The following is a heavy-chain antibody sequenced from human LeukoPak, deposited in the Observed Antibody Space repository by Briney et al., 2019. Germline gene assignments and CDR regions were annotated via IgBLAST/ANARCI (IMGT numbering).Heavy chain of an antibody. Sequence: ASVKVSCKASGYTFTSYGISWVRQAPGQGLEWMGWISAYNGNTNYAQKLQGRVTMTTDTSTSTAYMELRSLRSDDTAVYYCARVSVIYYYYYYMDVWGKGTTVTVSS. CDR1: GYTFTSYG. CDR3: ARVSVIYYYYYYMDV. J-gene: IGHJ6*03. CDR2: ISAYNGNT. V-gene: IGHV1-18*01. D-gene: IGHD4-11*01.